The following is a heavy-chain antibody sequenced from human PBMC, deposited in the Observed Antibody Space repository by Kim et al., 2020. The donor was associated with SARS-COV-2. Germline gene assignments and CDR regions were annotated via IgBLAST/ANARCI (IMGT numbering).Heavy chain of an antibody. CDR3: ARDCSSTSCYAGDAFDI. V-gene: IGHV1-69*13. Sequence: SVKVSCKASGGTFSSYAISWVRQAPGQGLEWMGGIIPIFGTANYAQKFQGRVTITADESTSTAYMELSSLRSEDTAVYYCARDCSSTSCYAGDAFDIWGQGTMVTVSS. J-gene: IGHJ3*02. CDR1: GGTFSSYA. CDR2: IIPIFGTA. D-gene: IGHD2-2*01.